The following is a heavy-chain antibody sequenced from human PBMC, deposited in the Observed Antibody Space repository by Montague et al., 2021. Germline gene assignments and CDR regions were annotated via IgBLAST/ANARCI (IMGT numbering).Heavy chain of an antibody. D-gene: IGHD2-2*01. CDR1: GFTFSTYA. CDR2: ISFDGSNK. Sequence: SLRLSCAASGFTFSTYAMHWVRQAPGKGLEWVAVISFDGSNKYSADSVKGRFTISRDNSKNTLYLQMNSLRAEDTAVYYCARGYCSINCYYGGEGYYYYGMDVWGQETTVTVSS. CDR3: ARGYCSINCYYGGEGYYYYGMDV. V-gene: IGHV3-30*04. J-gene: IGHJ6*02.